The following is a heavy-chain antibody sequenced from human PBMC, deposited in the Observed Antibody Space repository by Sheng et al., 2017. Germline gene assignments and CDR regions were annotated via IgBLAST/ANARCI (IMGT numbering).Heavy chain of an antibody. V-gene: IGHV4-34*01. CDR2: INHSGST. J-gene: IGHJ4*02. CDR1: GGSFSGYY. Sequence: QVQLQQWGAGLLKPSETLSLTCAVYGGSFSGYYWSWIRQPHGKGLEWIGEINHSGSTNYNPSLKSRVTISVDTSKNQFSLKLSSVTAADTAVYYCARGLCTNGVCYISGEFDYWGQGTLVTVSS. CDR3: ARGLCTNGVCYISGEFDY. D-gene: IGHD2-8*01.